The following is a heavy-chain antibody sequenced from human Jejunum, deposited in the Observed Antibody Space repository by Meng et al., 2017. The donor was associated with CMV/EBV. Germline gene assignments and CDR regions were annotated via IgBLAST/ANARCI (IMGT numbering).Heavy chain of an antibody. J-gene: IGHJ6*02. Sequence: FILSNYRMNWLRQAPGQGLEWVSSISSRTSYVDYADSVKGRFTISRDNIKNSLHLQMNSLRAEDTAVYFCARDETTGYYYYGMDVWGQGTTVTVSS. CDR2: ISSRTSYV. CDR3: ARDETTGYYYYGMDV. CDR1: FILSNYR. D-gene: IGHD2-8*02. V-gene: IGHV3-21*01.